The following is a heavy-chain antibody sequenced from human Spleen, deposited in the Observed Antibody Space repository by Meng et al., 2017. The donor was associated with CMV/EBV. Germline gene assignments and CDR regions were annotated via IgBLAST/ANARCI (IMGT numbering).Heavy chain of an antibody. CDR3: ARDGQVGVVPAATLDY. D-gene: IGHD2-2*01. V-gene: IGHV3-21*01. CDR2: ISSSSSYI. J-gene: IGHJ4*02. CDR1: GFTVSSYS. Sequence: SGFTVSSYSMNWVRQAPGKGLEWVSSISSSSSYIYYADSVKGRFTISRDNAKNSLYLQMNSLRAEDTAVYYCARDGQVGVVPAATLDYWGQGTLVTVSS.